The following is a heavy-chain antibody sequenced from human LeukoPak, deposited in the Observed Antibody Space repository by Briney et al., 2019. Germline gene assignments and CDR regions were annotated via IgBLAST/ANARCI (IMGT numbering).Heavy chain of an antibody. CDR2: ISGSGGST. CDR1: GFTFSSYA. Sequence: GGSLRLSCAASGFTFSSYAMSWVRQAPGKGLEWVSAISGSGGSTYYADSVKGRFTISRDNSKNTLYLQMNSLRAEDTAVYYCAKDLSYYGSSGYSDYWGQGTLVTVSS. D-gene: IGHD3-22*01. CDR3: AKDLSYYGSSGYSDY. V-gene: IGHV3-23*01. J-gene: IGHJ4*02.